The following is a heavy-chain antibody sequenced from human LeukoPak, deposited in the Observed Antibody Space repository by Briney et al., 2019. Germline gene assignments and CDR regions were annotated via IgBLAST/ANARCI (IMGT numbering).Heavy chain of an antibody. Sequence: ASVKVSCKASGYTFTSYAMHWVRQAPGQRLGWMGWINAGNGNTKYSQKFQGRVTITRDTSASTAYMELSSLRSEDTAVYYCARDPSDYGDYVEGYFDYWGQGTLVTVSS. CDR2: INAGNGNT. CDR3: ARDPSDYGDYVEGYFDY. CDR1: GYTFTSYA. V-gene: IGHV1-3*01. D-gene: IGHD4-17*01. J-gene: IGHJ4*02.